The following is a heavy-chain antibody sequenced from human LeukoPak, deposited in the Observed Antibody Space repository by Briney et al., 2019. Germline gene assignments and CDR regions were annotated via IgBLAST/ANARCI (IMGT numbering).Heavy chain of an antibody. Sequence: SETLSLTCTVSGGSISSSSYYWGWIRQPPGKGLEWIGSIYYSGSTYYNPSLMSRVTISVDTSKNQFSLKLSSVTAADTAVYYCARVPPTPYCSGGSCYRANWFDPWGQGTLVTVSS. D-gene: IGHD2-15*01. J-gene: IGHJ5*02. CDR3: ARVPPTPYCSGGSCYRANWFDP. CDR2: IYYSGST. CDR1: GGSISSSSYY. V-gene: IGHV4-39*07.